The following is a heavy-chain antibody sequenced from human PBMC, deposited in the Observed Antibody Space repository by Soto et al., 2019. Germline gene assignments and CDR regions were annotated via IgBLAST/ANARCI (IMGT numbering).Heavy chain of an antibody. CDR3: ARDTGPNGYNYYYFGMDV. J-gene: IGHJ6*02. D-gene: IGHD5-18*01. CDR1: GFTFSNYA. Sequence: QVHLVESGGGVVQPGRSLRLSCAASGFTFSNYAMHWVRQAPGKGLEWVAVISYDGSDKYNANSVKGRFTISRDNSKNTLYLQMNRLRAEDPAVYYCARDTGPNGYNYYYFGMDVWGQGTTVTVSS. CDR2: ISYDGSDK. V-gene: IGHV3-30-3*01.